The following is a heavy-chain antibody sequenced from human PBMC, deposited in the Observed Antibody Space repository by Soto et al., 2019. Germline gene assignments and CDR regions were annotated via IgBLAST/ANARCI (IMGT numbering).Heavy chain of an antibody. D-gene: IGHD1-20*01. J-gene: IGHJ4*02. CDR1: GDSITSYF. V-gene: IGHV4-59*08. CDR2: IYSSGST. CDR3: ARKSDNWNYIEY. Sequence: QVQLQESGPGLVKPSETLSLTCSVSGDSITSYFWSWLRQPPGKGLEWIGYIYSSGSTNYNPSLMSRVTISVDTSNNQFSLSLSSVTAADTAVYYCARKSDNWNYIEYWGQGTLVTVSS.